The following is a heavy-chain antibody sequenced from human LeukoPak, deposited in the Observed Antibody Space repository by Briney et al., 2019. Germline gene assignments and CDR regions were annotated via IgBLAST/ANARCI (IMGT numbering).Heavy chain of an antibody. D-gene: IGHD6-19*01. V-gene: IGHV4-39*01. Sequence: SETLSLTCTVSGGSISSSSYFWGWIRQPPGKGLEWIGSIYYSGSTSYNPSLKGRVTISVDTSKNQFSLRLSSVTAADTAVYYCARSGDSSGWYVGYWGQGTLVTVFS. CDR3: ARSGDSSGWYVGY. CDR2: IYYSGST. CDR1: GGSISSSSYF. J-gene: IGHJ4*02.